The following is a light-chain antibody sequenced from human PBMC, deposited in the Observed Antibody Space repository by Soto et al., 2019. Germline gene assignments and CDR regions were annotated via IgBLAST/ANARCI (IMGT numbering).Light chain of an antibody. Sequence: EIVLTQSPGTRSLSPGERATLSCRASQSVTNNYLAWYQQKPGQAPRLLMYGASSRATDVPDRFSGSGSGTDFTLTISRLEPGDFAVYYCQQCGSSGTFGQGTKVDI. CDR2: GAS. V-gene: IGKV3-20*01. CDR1: QSVTNNY. J-gene: IGKJ1*01. CDR3: QQCGSSGT.